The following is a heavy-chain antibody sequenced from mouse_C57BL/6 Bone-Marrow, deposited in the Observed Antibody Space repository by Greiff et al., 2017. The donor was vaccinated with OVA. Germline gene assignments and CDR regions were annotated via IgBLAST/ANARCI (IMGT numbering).Heavy chain of an antibody. D-gene: IGHD2-5*01. Sequence: VQLQQSGAELVRPGASVTLSCKASGYTFTDYEMHWVKQTPVHGLEWIGAIDPDTGGTDYTQKFKGKATLTVDKSSSTAYMELGSLTSEDSAIYYCTRGYSNYYAMDYWGQGTSVTVSA. J-gene: IGHJ4*01. CDR2: IDPDTGGT. CDR1: GYTFTDYE. V-gene: IGHV1-15*01. CDR3: TRGYSNYYAMDY.